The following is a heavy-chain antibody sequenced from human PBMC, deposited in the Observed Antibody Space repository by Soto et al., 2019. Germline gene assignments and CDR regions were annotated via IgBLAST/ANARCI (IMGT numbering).Heavy chain of an antibody. Sequence: SVKVSCKVSGGTFSSYAISWVRQAPGQGLEWMGGIIPIFGTANYAQKFQGRVTITADESTSTAYMELSSLRSEDTAVYYCARGRGGSWNWFDPWGQGTLVTVSS. D-gene: IGHD2-15*01. CDR2: IIPIFGTA. CDR3: ARGRGGSWNWFDP. J-gene: IGHJ5*02. V-gene: IGHV1-69*13. CDR1: GGTFSSYA.